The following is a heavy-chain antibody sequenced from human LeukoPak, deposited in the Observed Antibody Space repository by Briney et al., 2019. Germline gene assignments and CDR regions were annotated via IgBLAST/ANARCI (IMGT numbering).Heavy chain of an antibody. D-gene: IGHD3-22*01. CDR2: IYYSGST. CDR3: ARVARYSYDSSGPLDY. Sequence: PSETLSLTCTVSGGSISSGGYYWSWIRQHPGKGLEWIGYIYYSGSTYYNPSLKSRVTISVDTSKNQFSLKLSSVTAADAAVYYCARVARYSYDSSGPLDYWGQGTLVTVSS. V-gene: IGHV4-31*03. J-gene: IGHJ4*02. CDR1: GGSISSGGYY.